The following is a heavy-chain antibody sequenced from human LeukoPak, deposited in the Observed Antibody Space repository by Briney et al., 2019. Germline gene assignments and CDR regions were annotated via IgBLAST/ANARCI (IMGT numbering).Heavy chain of an antibody. CDR2: ISSSSSTI. Sequence: GGSLRLSCAASGFTFSSYSMNWVRQAPGKGLEWVSYISSSSSTIYYADSVKGRFTISRDNAKNSLYLQMNSLRAEDTAVYYCARAGGSGSYAFDPWGQGTLVTVSS. D-gene: IGHD1-26*01. CDR3: ARAGGSGSYAFDP. J-gene: IGHJ5*02. V-gene: IGHV3-48*04. CDR1: GFTFSSYS.